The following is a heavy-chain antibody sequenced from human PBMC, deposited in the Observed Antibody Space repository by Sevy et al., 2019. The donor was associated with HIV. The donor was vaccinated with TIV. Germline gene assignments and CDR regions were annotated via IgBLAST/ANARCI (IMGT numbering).Heavy chain of an antibody. Sequence: ASVKVSCKASGYTFTSYYMHWVRQAPGQGLEWMGIINPSGGSTSYAQKFQGRVTMTRDTSTSTVYMELSSLRSEDTAVYYCARAGIAVAGTNYYYGMDVWGQGTTVTVSS. V-gene: IGHV1-46*01. D-gene: IGHD6-19*01. CDR1: GYTFTSYY. CDR2: INPSGGST. J-gene: IGHJ6*02. CDR3: ARAGIAVAGTNYYYGMDV.